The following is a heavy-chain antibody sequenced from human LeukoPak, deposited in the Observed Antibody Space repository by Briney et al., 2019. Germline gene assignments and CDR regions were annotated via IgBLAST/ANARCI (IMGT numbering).Heavy chain of an antibody. Sequence: SGRSLRLSCAASGFTFSDYAMHWVRQAPGKGLEWVAVISYDGRNKDYSDSVKGRVTISRDNSKNTLYLQMNSLRTEDTAVFYCAREETWFSTTWYYFDYWGQGTLVTVSS. D-gene: IGHD2-2*01. CDR1: GFTFSDYA. CDR2: ISYDGRNK. CDR3: AREETWFSTTWYYFDY. J-gene: IGHJ4*02. V-gene: IGHV3-30*04.